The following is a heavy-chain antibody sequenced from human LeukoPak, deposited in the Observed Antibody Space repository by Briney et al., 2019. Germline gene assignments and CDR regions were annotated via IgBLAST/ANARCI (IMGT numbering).Heavy chain of an antibody. V-gene: IGHV1-46*01. D-gene: IGHD1-26*01. CDR3: ARSWESVGATDY. CDR2: INPSGGST. CDR1: VYTFTIYY. J-gene: IGHJ4*02. Sequence: ASENVSCKPSVYTFTIYYMHWVRQAPGQGLGWMGIINPSGGSTSYAQKFQGRVTMTRDTSTSTVYMELSSLRSEDTAVYYCARSWESVGATDYWGQGTLVTVSS.